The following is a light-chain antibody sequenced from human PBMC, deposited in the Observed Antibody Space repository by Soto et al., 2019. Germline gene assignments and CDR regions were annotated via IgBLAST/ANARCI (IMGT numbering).Light chain of an antibody. Sequence: MQMNQSQSTLSASAGDRVTITCRASQRVGGGLAWYQQKPGKAPKILIYGASSLEYGVPSRFSGGGSGAEFTLTIGGLQPDDFATYYCLQYITYPFTFGGGTKVDIK. CDR1: QRVGGG. J-gene: IGKJ4*01. CDR3: LQYITYPFT. CDR2: GAS. V-gene: IGKV1-5*03.